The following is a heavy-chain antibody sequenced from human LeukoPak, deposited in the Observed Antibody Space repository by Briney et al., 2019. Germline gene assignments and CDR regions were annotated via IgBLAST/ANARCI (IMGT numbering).Heavy chain of an antibody. D-gene: IGHD1-26*01. CDR2: ISGSGDTT. CDR1: GFTFSSYA. CDR3: AKAFQRGWERDAFAF. V-gene: IGHV3-23*01. Sequence: GGSLRLSCAASGFTFSSYAMSWVRQAPGKGLEWVSLISGSGDTTNYADSVKGRFTISRDDSKNTLYLQMNSLGADDTAVYYCAKAFQRGWERDAFAFWGQGTLVTVSS. J-gene: IGHJ3*01.